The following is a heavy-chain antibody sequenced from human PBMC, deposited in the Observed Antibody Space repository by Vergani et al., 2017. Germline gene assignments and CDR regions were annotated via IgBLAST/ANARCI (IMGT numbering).Heavy chain of an antibody. CDR3: ARGGEIVVVPAARGLDP. J-gene: IGHJ5*02. CDR1: GYPFTSYY. Sequence: QVQLVQSGAEVKKPGASVKVSCKASGYPFTSYYMHWVRQAPGQGLEWMGIINPSGGSTSYAQKFQGRVTMTRDTSTSTVYMELSSLRSEDTAVYYCARGGEIVVVPAARGLDPWGQGTLVTVSS. D-gene: IGHD2-2*01. CDR2: INPSGGST. V-gene: IGHV1-46*03.